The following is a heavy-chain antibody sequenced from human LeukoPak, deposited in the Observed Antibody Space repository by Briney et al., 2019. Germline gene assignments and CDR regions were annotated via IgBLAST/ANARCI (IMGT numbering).Heavy chain of an antibody. V-gene: IGHV1-18*01. CDR1: GDTFTTYG. CDR3: ALFYSSSHPFDY. J-gene: IGHJ4*02. CDR2: ISAFNGNT. D-gene: IGHD6-6*01. Sequence: ASVKVSCKASGDTFTTYGISWVRQAPGQGLEWMGWISAFNGNTNYAQNLQGRVTMTTDTPTSTAYMELRSLRSDDTAVYYCALFYSSSHPFDYWGQGTLVTVSS.